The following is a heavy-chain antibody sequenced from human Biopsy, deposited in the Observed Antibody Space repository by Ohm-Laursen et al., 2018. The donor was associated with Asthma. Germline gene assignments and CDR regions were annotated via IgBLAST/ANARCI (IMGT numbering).Heavy chain of an antibody. V-gene: IGHV3-30-3*01. D-gene: IGHD5-24*01. J-gene: IGHJ4*02. CDR3: ARDMNRDGWYFDY. CDR1: GFTFSTYA. Sequence: SLRLSCAASGFTFSTYAMHWVRQAPGKGLEWVAVISYDGSNKYYADSVKGRFTISRDNPKNTLYLQMNSLRGDDTAVYYCARDMNRDGWYFDYWGQGTLVTVSS. CDR2: ISYDGSNK.